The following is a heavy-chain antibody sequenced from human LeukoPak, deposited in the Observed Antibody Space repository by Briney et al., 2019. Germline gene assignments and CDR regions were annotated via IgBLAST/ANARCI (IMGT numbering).Heavy chain of an antibody. Sequence: SETLSLTCTVSGDSISSTYSYWGWIRQPPGKGLEWIGTIYYSGTTYYNPSLKTRVTISLDTSGNQFSLKLTSVTAADTAVYYCARASVVVPAAIRVCFEYWGQGTLVTVSS. J-gene: IGHJ4*02. CDR2: IYYSGTT. D-gene: IGHD2-2*02. CDR1: GDSISSTYSY. CDR3: ARASVVVPAAIRVCFEY. V-gene: IGHV4-39*07.